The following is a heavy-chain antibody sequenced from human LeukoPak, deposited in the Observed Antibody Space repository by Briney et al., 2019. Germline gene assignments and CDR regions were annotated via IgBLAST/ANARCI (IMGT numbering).Heavy chain of an antibody. CDR2: TSGNGGTI. Sequence: PGGSLRLSCSASGFTFSIYTMYWVRQPPGKGLEYVSGTSGNGGTIYYADSVKGRFIISRDNSKNTLYLQMSSLRDEDTAVYYCSGGVSWGQGTLVTVSS. V-gene: IGHV3-64D*06. D-gene: IGHD3-10*01. CDR3: SGGVS. J-gene: IGHJ5*02. CDR1: GFTFSIYT.